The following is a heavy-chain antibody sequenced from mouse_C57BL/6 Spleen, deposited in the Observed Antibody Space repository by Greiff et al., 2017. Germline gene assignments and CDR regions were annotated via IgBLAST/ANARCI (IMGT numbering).Heavy chain of an antibody. Sequence: EVQVVESGGGLVKPGGSLKLSCAASGFTFSDYGMHWVRQAPEKGLEWVAYISSGSSTIYYADTVKGRFPISRDNAKNTLFLQMTSLRSEDTAMYYCASITTVDWYFDGWGTGTTVTVSS. CDR2: ISSGSSTI. V-gene: IGHV5-17*01. D-gene: IGHD1-1*01. J-gene: IGHJ1*03. CDR1: GFTFSDYG. CDR3: ASITTVDWYFDG.